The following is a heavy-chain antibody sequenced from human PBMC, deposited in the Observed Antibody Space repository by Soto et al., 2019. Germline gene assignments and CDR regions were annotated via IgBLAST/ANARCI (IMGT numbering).Heavy chain of an antibody. J-gene: IGHJ4*02. CDR1: WFSLITSGKC. Sequence: PAPVTTAQTLTRTCTFAWFSLITSGKCVSWIRQPPGNALEWLALIDWNDDIYYCTSLKTRLTISKDTSKSQVVLTMTNMDPVDTPTYYCARLVEMATISGYYFDYWGQGTLVTVSS. D-gene: IGHD5-12*01. V-gene: IGHV2-70*01. CDR3: ARLVEMATISGYYFDY. CDR2: IDWNDDI.